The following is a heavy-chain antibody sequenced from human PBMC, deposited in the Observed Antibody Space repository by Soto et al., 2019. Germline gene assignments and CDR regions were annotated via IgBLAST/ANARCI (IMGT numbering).Heavy chain of an antibody. V-gene: IGHV3-30-3*01. J-gene: IGHJ3*02. CDR2: ISYDGGDK. Sequence: VQLVESGGGVVQPGRSLRLSCAASGFTFSKYALHWVRQAPGKGLEWVAVISYDGGDKYYADSVRDRFTISRDDSKNTVFLQMNSLRPEDTALYYCARDVGPAISVQIRNDAFDIWGQGTMVTVSS. CDR3: ARDVGPAISVQIRNDAFDI. CDR1: GFTFSKYA. D-gene: IGHD1-26*01.